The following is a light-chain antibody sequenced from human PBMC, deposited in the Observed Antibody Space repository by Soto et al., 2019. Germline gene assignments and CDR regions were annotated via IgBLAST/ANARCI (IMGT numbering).Light chain of an antibody. CDR3: QQYHSWPPRT. Sequence: EIVMTQSPTILSVSPGERATLSCRASQSVSSNLAWYQQKPGQAHRLLIYGVYTRAPCIPARFSGSGSGTEFTLTISSLQSEDFVVYYCQQYHSWPPRTFGQGTEVEIK. J-gene: IGKJ1*01. V-gene: IGKV3D-15*01. CDR2: GVY. CDR1: QSVSSN.